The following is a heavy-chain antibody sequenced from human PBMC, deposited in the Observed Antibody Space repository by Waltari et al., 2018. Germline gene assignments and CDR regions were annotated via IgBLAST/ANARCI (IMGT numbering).Heavy chain of an antibody. J-gene: IGHJ2*01. D-gene: IGHD3-16*01. CDR2: IKSKTDGVTT. V-gene: IGHV3-15*07. CDR1: GFTFSNAW. Sequence: EVQLVESGGGLVKPGGSLSLSCSASGFTFSNAWMNWVRHAPGKGLEWVGRIKSKTDGVTTAYAAPVKGRFTISRDDSKNMVYLQVNSLQTDDTAIYYCTADRGRFWYFDLWGRGTLVTVSS. CDR3: TADRGRFWYFDL.